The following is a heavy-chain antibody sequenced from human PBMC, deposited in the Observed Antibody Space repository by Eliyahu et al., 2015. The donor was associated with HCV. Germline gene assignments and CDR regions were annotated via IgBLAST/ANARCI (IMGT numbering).Heavy chain of an antibody. CDR1: GGSISSXTYY. Sequence: QVQLQESGPELLKPSQTLSLTCSVXGGSISSXTYYWSWIRQPAGKELEWIGRMYTSGNTNYNPSLKSRVSISLDTSKNQFSLKLTSVTAADTAIYYCATEMPHTYLDSWGQGILVTVSS. V-gene: IGHV4-61*02. CDR2: MYTSGNT. CDR3: ATEMPHTYLDS. J-gene: IGHJ4*02. D-gene: IGHD2-2*01.